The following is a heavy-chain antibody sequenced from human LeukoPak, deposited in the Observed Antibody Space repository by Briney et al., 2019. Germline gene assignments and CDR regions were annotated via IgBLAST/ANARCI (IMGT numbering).Heavy chain of an antibody. CDR2: INHSGST. CDR1: GGSFSGYY. D-gene: IGHD2-2*01. CDR3: ASTGGYCSSTSCSHFDY. J-gene: IGHJ4*02. Sequence: SETLSLTCAVYGGSFSGYYWSWIRQPPGKGLEWIGEINHSGSTNYNPSLKSRVTISVDTSKNQFSLKLSSVTAADTAVYYCASTGGYCSSTSCSHFDYWGQGTLVTVSS. V-gene: IGHV4-34*01.